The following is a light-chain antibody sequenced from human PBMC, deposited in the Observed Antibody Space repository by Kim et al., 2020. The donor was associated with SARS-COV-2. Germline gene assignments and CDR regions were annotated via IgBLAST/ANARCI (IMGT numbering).Light chain of an antibody. J-gene: IGLJ1*01. CDR1: SLRSYY. CDR3: NSRDSSGNHHYV. V-gene: IGLV3-19*01. Sequence: SSELTQDPAVSVALGQTVRLTCQGDSLRSYYASWYQQKPGQAPVLVIYGKNNRPSGIPDRFSGSSSGNTASLTITGAQAEDEADYYCNSRDSSGNHHYVF. CDR2: GKN.